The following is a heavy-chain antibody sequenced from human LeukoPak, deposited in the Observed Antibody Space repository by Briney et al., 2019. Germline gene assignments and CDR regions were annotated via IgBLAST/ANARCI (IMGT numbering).Heavy chain of an antibody. CDR3: AKDQRLRLQLVFDY. V-gene: IGHV3-23*01. D-gene: IGHD5-24*01. CDR1: GFTFSNYG. J-gene: IGHJ4*02. Sequence: GGTLRLSCAASGFTFSNYGMSWVRQAPGKGLEWVSAISGSGGSTYYADSVKGRFTISRDNSKNTLYLQMNSLRAEDTAVYYCAKDQRLRLQLVFDYWGQGTLVTVSS. CDR2: ISGSGGST.